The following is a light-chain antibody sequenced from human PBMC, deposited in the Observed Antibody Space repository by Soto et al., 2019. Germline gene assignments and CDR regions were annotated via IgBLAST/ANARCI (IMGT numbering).Light chain of an antibody. V-gene: IGKV3-20*01. J-gene: IGKJ1*01. CDR1: QSVSSSY. Sequence: EIVLTQSPGTLSLSPGERATLSCRASQSVSSSYLAWYQQKPGQAPRLLIYGASSRATGIPDRFSGSGSGTDFTLTISRLEPEDFAVYFCQQYDTSPWKFGQGTKVDIK. CDR2: GAS. CDR3: QQYDTSPWK.